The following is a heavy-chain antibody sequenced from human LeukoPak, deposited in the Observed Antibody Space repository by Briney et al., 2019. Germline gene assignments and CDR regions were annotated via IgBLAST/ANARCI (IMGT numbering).Heavy chain of an antibody. CDR1: GGSISNNY. CDR3: ARDFADCSGGSCSSRFDP. V-gene: IGHV4-59*01. Sequence: SETLSLTCSVSGGSISNNYWSWIRQPPGKGLEWLGDIYYTGSTNYNPSLKSRVTISVDTSKNQFSLKLRSVTAADTAVYYCARDFADCSGGSCSSRFDPWGQGTLVTVSS. D-gene: IGHD2-15*01. J-gene: IGHJ5*02. CDR2: IYYTGST.